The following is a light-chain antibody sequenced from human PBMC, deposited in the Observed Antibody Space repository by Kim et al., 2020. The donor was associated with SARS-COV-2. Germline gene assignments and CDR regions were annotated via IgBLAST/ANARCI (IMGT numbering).Light chain of an antibody. CDR3: LQHNTYPIT. Sequence: ATVGDRVTITCRASQEIRNDLGWYQQNTGRAPKRLIYGASSLQSGVPSRFSGSGSGTEFTLTISSLQPEDFATYCCLQHNTYPITFGQGTRLEIK. V-gene: IGKV1-17*01. CDR2: GAS. J-gene: IGKJ5*01. CDR1: QEIRND.